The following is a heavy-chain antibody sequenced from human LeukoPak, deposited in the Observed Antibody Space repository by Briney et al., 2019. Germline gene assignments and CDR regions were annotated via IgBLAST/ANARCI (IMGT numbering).Heavy chain of an antibody. V-gene: IGHV3-7*01. CDR2: IKQDGREK. CDR1: GFTFTSYS. CDR3: ARETHAHFDS. J-gene: IGHJ4*02. Sequence: PGGSLRLSCAASGFTFTSYSMSWVRQAPGKGLEWVASIKQDGREKYYVDSVKGRFTISKDNTKNSLYLQVNSLRADDTAVYYCARETHAHFDSWGQGTLVTVSS.